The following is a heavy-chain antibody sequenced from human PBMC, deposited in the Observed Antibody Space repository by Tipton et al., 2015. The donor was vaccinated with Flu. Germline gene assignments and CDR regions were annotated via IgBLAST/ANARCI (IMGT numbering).Heavy chain of an antibody. CDR3: ARERGLAFNI. Sequence: KPSETLSLTCTVSGGSIVGYYWNWIRQPAGKGLQWIGRIYASGTTHYNPSLESRLSISVDTSKKQFSLRLTSMTAADTAVYYCARERGLAFNIWGQGTMVTVSS. D-gene: IGHD3-10*01. V-gene: IGHV4-4*07. CDR2: IYASGTT. J-gene: IGHJ3*02. CDR1: GGSIVGYY.